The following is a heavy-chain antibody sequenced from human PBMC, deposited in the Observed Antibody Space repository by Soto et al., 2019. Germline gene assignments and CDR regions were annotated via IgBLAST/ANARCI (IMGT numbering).Heavy chain of an antibody. CDR2: ISSSGSTI. J-gene: IGHJ1*01. CDR1: GFTFNSYE. Sequence: GGSLRLSCAASGFTFNSYEMIWVRQAPGKGLEWVSYISSSGSTIYYADSVKGRFTISRDSAKNSLYLRMNSLRAEDTAVYYCARVSQSFIEYFLHWGQGTLVTVSS. D-gene: IGHD3-16*02. V-gene: IGHV3-48*03. CDR3: ARVSQSFIEYFLH.